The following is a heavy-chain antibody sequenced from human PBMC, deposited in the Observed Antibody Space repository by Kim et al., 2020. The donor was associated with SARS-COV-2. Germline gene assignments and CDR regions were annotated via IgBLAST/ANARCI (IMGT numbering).Heavy chain of an antibody. D-gene: IGHD1-26*01. CDR2: TYYRSKWYN. V-gene: IGHV6-1*01. CDR3: TRVESSAADMDV. Sequence: SQTLSLTCAISGESVSSSAAAWNWVRQSPSRGLEWLGRTYYRSKWYNDYAEFVKGRITINPDTSKNQFSLQLNSVTPEDTAMYYCTRVESSAADMDVWGKGTAVTVSS. J-gene: IGHJ6*03. CDR1: GESVSSSAAA.